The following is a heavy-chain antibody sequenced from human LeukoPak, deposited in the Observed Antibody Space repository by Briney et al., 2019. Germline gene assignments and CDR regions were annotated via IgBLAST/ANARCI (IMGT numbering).Heavy chain of an antibody. CDR2: IKQDGSDK. D-gene: IGHD3-16*01. Sequence: HPGGSLRLSCAASGFTFSSYEMNWVRQAAGKGLEWVANIKQDGSDKYYLDSVRGRFTISRDNAKDTLYLQMDSLRVEDTAVYYCATDSLEGVTTFDHWGQGTLVTVSS. J-gene: IGHJ4*02. CDR3: ATDSLEGVTTFDH. CDR1: GFTFSSYE. V-gene: IGHV3-7*01.